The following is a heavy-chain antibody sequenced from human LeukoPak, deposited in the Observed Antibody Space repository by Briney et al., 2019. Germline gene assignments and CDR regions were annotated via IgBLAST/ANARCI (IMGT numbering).Heavy chain of an antibody. CDR3: AREDWYLAD. D-gene: IGHD3/OR15-3a*01. J-gene: IGHJ4*02. Sequence: GGSLILSCAASGFSFRKYWMHWVRQVPGKGLVWVSRINPYGSDTGYADSVKGRFTISRDNAKNTLYLQMNSLRADDTAVYYCAREDWYLADWGQGTLVTVS. CDR1: GFSFRKYW. CDR2: INPYGSDT. V-gene: IGHV3-74*01.